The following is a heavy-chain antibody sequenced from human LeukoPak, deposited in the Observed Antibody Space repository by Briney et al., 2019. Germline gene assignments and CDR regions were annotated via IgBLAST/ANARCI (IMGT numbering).Heavy chain of an antibody. V-gene: IGHV3-30*02. J-gene: IGHJ4*02. D-gene: IGHD6-6*01. CDR2: IRHDEANE. Sequence: PGGSLRLSCEVSGFSFISYAMHWVRQAPGKGLEWVALIRHDEANEYYADSVQGRFTISRDTSKNTLYLQMKSLRAEDTAVYYCAKEYTPSSPLGELDSWGQGTLVTVSS. CDR3: AKEYTPSSPLGELDS. CDR1: GFSFISYA.